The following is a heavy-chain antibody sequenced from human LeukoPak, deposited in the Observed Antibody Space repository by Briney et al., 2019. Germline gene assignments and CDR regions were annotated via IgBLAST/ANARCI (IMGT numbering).Heavy chain of an antibody. J-gene: IGHJ5*02. CDR3: TRGFRGSSKFDP. D-gene: IGHD2-2*01. V-gene: IGHV3-49*03. Sequence: GGSLRLSCTASGFTFGDYAMSWFRQAPGKGLEWVGFIRSKAYSGTTEYAAYVTDRFTISRDDSKSIAYLQMNSLKTEDTAVYYCTRGFRGSSKFDPWGHGALVTVSS. CDR2: IRSKAYSGTT. CDR1: GFTFGDYA.